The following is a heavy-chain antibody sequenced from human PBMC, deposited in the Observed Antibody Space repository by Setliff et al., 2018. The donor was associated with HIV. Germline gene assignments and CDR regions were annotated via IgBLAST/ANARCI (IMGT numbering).Heavy chain of an antibody. CDR1: GGTFRSYS. D-gene: IGHD2-15*01. CDR3: ARGGWSGGGPLHYSYYYLDV. J-gene: IGHJ6*02. CDR2: LISMFKIP. Sequence: SVKVSCKASGGTFRSYSISWVRQAPGQGLEWMGGLISMFKIPQIAQKFQGRVTITADESTSTAYMGLSSLTSEDTAVYYCARGGWSGGGPLHYSYYYLDVWGQGTAVTVSS. V-gene: IGHV1-69*13.